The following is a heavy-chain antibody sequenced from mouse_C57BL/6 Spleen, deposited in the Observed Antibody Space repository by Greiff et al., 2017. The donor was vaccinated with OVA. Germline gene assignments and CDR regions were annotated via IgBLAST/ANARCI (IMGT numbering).Heavy chain of an antibody. J-gene: IGHJ2*01. V-gene: IGHV1-55*01. D-gene: IGHD2-5*01. Sequence: VQLQQPGAELVKPGASVKMSCKASGYTFTSYWITWVKPRPGQGLEWICDIYPGSGSTNYNEKFKSKATLTVDTSSSTAYMQLSSLTSEDSAVYYCARTGDYSNYLDYWGQGTTLTVSS. CDR2: IYPGSGST. CDR1: GYTFTSYW. CDR3: ARTGDYSNYLDY.